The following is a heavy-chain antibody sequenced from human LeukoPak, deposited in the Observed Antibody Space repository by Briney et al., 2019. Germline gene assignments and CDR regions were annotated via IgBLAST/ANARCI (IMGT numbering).Heavy chain of an antibody. J-gene: IGHJ4*02. CDR1: GFTVSSNY. Sequence: GGSLRLSCAASGFTVSSNYVSWVRQDPGKGLECVSVIYSGGSTYYADSVRGRFTISRDKSKNTLYLQMNSLRVEDTAVYYCARGLYVDTTMPILYWGQGTLVTVSS. CDR2: IYSGGST. V-gene: IGHV3-53*01. D-gene: IGHD5-18*01. CDR3: ARGLYVDTTMPILY.